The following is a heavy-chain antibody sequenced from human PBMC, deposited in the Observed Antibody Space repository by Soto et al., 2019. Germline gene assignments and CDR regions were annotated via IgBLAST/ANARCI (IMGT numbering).Heavy chain of an antibody. CDR1: GFPFSRYG. CDR3: GRDLSIAAPDY. V-gene: IGHV3-33*01. J-gene: IGHJ4*02. D-gene: IGHD6-6*01. CDR2: IWHDGTRE. Sequence: GGSLRLACGASGFPFSRYGFLWVRQAPGKCLEWVALIWHDGTRENYEECVKGRLSISRDNYKNTVFLGLDSLRAEDTAVYHCGRDLSIAAPDYWGQGPL.